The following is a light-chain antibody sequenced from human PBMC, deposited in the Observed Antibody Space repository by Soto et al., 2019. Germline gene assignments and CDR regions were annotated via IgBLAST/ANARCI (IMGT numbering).Light chain of an antibody. V-gene: IGKV3-11*01. J-gene: IGKJ4*01. CDR3: QQRSNWIS. CDR1: QSVSSS. CDR2: DAF. Sequence: TXSLSPGETATLSCRASQSVSSSLAWYQQKPGQAPRLLIYDAFKRATGIPARFSGSGSGTDFTLTISSLDAEDSAVYYCQQRSNWISFGGGTKVEIK.